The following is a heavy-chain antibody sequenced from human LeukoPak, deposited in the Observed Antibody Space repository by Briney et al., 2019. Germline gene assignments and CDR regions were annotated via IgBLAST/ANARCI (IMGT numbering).Heavy chain of an antibody. CDR1: GFTFSSYA. Sequence: PGGSLILSCAASGFTFSSYAMTWVRQAPGKGLEWVSAISGSGGNTYYADSVKGRFTISRDNSKNTLYLQMNSLRAEDTAVYYCAKNRYSGPFYFDFWGQGTLVTVSS. V-gene: IGHV3-23*01. CDR2: ISGSGGNT. D-gene: IGHD4-11*01. J-gene: IGHJ4*02. CDR3: AKNRYSGPFYFDF.